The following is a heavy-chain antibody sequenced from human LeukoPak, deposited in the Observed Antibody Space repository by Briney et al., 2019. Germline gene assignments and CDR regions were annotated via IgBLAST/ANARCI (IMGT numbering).Heavy chain of an antibody. CDR3: ARDRLRWYHDAFDI. CDR2: IWYDGSNK. D-gene: IGHD4-23*01. CDR1: GFTFSSYG. Sequence: GGSLRLSCAASGFTFSSYGMHWVRQAPGKGLEWVAVIWYDGSNKYYADSVKGRFTISRDNSKNTLYLQMNSLRAEDTAVYHCARDRLRWYHDAFDIWGQGTMVTVSS. J-gene: IGHJ3*02. V-gene: IGHV3-33*01.